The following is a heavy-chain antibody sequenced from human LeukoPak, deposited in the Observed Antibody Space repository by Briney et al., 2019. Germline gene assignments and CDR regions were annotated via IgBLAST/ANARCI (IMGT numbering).Heavy chain of an antibody. CDR3: AKDLRYCSGGSCYNS. CDR2: ISGSGGST. V-gene: IGHV3-23*01. D-gene: IGHD2-15*01. Sequence: GGSLRLFCAAAGFTFSSYAMSWVRQAPGKGLEWVSAISGSGGSTYYADSVKGRFTISRDNSKNTLYLQMNSLRAADTAVYYCAKDLRYCSGGSCYNSWGQGTLVTVSS. CDR1: GFTFSSYA. J-gene: IGHJ4*02.